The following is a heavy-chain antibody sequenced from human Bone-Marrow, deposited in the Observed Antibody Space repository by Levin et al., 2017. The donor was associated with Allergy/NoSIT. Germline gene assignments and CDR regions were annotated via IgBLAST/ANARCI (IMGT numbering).Heavy chain of an antibody. CDR3: AKENCGSFEF. V-gene: IGHV3-23*01. J-gene: IGHJ4*02. CDR2: VSGIGINT. CDR1: GFTFSSFS. Sequence: GGSLRLSCVASGFTFSSFSMSWVRQSPGKGLEWVSSVSGIGINTSYGDSVKGRFTISRDNSNNTLSLQMNSLRVEDTARYFCAKENCGSFEFWGQGALVTVSS. D-gene: IGHD6-25*01.